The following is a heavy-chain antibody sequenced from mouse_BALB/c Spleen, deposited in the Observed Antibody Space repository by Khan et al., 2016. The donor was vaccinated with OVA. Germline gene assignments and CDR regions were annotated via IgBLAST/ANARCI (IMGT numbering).Heavy chain of an antibody. V-gene: IGHV1-7*01. D-gene: IGHD1-1*01. J-gene: IGHJ2*01. CDR3: ARGCLRWDFDY. CDR1: GYTFINYW. CDR2: INPSTGYT. Sequence: QVQLQQSGAELAKPGASVKMSCKASGYTFINYWILWVKQRPGQGLEWIGYINPSTGYTEYNQNFKDKATLTADKSSSTAYMQLSSLTSENSAVYYCARGCLRWDFDYWGQGTTLTVSS.